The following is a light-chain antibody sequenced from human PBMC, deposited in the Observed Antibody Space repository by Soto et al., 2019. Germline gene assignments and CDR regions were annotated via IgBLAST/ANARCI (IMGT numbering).Light chain of an antibody. V-gene: IGKV1-5*03. CDR1: QTISSW. Sequence: DIQMTQSPSTLSASVGDRVTITCRASQTISSWVAWYQQKPGKAPKLLIYKATSLESGVPSRFRGSGSGTEFTLTITGLQPDDFASYYCQQYSTYSWTFGQGTKVDIK. J-gene: IGKJ1*01. CDR2: KAT. CDR3: QQYSTYSWT.